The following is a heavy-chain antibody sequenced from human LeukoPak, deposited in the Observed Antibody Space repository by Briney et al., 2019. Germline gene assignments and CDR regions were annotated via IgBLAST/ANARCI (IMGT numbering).Heavy chain of an antibody. CDR2: IYYSGST. Sequence: PSETLSLTCTVSGGSISSSSYYWGWIRQPPGKGLEWIGSIYYSGSTYYNPSLKSRVTISVDTSRNQFSLKLSSVTAADTAVYYCARDGDYGDYYYYYGMDVWGQGTTVTVSS. CDR3: ARDGDYGDYYYYYGMDV. V-gene: IGHV4-39*07. J-gene: IGHJ6*02. CDR1: GGSISSSSYY. D-gene: IGHD4-17*01.